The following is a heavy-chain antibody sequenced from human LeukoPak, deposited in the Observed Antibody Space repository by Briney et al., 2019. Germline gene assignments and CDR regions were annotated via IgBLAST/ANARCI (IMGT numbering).Heavy chain of an antibody. V-gene: IGHV4-38-2*01. CDR2: IYHSGST. CDR3: GRYSYGPFDY. D-gene: IGHD5-18*01. CDR1: GYSISSGYY. Sequence: PSETLSLTCAVFGYSISSGYYWGWIRQPPGKGLEWIGSIYHSGSTYHNPSLKSRATISVDTFKNQFSLKLSSVTAADTAVHYCGRYSYGPFDYWGQGTLVTVSS. J-gene: IGHJ4*02.